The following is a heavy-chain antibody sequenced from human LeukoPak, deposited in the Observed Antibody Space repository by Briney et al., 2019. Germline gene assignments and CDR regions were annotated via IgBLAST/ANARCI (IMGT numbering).Heavy chain of an antibody. J-gene: IGHJ3*02. Sequence: GGSLRLSCAASGFTFSSYGMHWVRQAPGKGLEWVAVISYDGSNKYYADSVKGRFTISRDNSKNTLYLQMNSLRAEDTAVYYCARVRGTHIVVVTARPNDAFDIWGQGTMVTVSS. D-gene: IGHD2-21*02. CDR1: GFTFSSYG. V-gene: IGHV3-30*19. CDR2: ISYDGSNK. CDR3: ARVRGTHIVVVTARPNDAFDI.